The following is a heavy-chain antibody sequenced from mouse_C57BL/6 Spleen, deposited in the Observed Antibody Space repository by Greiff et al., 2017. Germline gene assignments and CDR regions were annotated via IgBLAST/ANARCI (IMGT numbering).Heavy chain of an antibody. V-gene: IGHV1-54*01. CDR1: GYAFTNYL. CDR2: LNPGSGGT. D-gene: IGHD2-5*01. CDR3: AKLSNYVFAY. Sequence: VQLQQSGAELVRPGTSVTVSCKASGYAFTNYLIEWVKQRPGQGLAWIGVLNPGSGGTNYNEKFKGKATLTADKSSSTAYMQLSSLTSEDSAVYFCAKLSNYVFAYWGQGTLVTVSA. J-gene: IGHJ3*01.